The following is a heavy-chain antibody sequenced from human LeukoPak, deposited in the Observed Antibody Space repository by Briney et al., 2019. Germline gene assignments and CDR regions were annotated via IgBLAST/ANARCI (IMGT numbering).Heavy chain of an antibody. CDR1: GFTLRSSV. CDR3: AKDRGAARRFDY. V-gene: IGHV3-23*01. D-gene: IGHD6-6*01. J-gene: IGHJ4*02. CDR2: ISETGDTT. Sequence: GGSLRLSCAASGFTLRSSVMTWVRHAPGKRLEWVSTISETGDTTDYADSVKGRFTISRDNSNNTLYLQMNSLRTEDTATYYCAKDRGAARRFDYWGQGTLVAVSS.